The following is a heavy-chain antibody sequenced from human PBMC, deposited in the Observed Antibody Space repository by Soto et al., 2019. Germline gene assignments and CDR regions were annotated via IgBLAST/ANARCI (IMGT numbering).Heavy chain of an antibody. CDR1: GFNFSGSA. CDR2: IGGSGASA. CDR3: VKYSDAAGRDY. Sequence: LLQSGGDLVQPGGSLTLSCSAFGFNFSGSAMIWVRQAPGKGLQWVSAIGGSGASAFYADSVQGRFTISRDNSKDTLYLQMNSLRVEDTAVYYCVKYSDAAGRDYWGQGTLVTVSS. D-gene: IGHD5-18*01. J-gene: IGHJ4*02. V-gene: IGHV3-23*01.